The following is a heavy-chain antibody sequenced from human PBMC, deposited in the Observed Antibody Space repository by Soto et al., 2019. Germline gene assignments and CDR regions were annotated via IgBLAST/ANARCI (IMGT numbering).Heavy chain of an antibody. D-gene: IGHD4-17*01. CDR2: IGTAGDT. Sequence: EVHLVESGGGLLQPGGSLRLSCAASGFTFSNYDMHWVRQTAGKGLEWVSAIGTAGDTYYPDSVKGRFTVSRENAKNSLYLQMNSLRAGDTAVYYCARDGGGNYGGYYYHGMDVWGQGTTVTVSS. CDR3: ARDGGGNYGGYYYHGMDV. CDR1: GFTFSNYD. V-gene: IGHV3-13*01. J-gene: IGHJ6*02.